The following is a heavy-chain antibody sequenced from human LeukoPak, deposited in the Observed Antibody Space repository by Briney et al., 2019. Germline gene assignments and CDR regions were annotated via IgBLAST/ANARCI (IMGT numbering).Heavy chain of an antibody. CDR2: IHYSGST. CDR1: GDSISNYY. V-gene: IGHV4-59*01. D-gene: IGHD1-7*01. J-gene: IGHJ4*02. CDR3: ARGIFAEKWELPPGSFDY. Sequence: SETLFLTCTVSGDSISNYYWSWIRQPPGQGLEWIGYIHYSGSTDNNPSLKSRVTISIDTSKNQFSLKLRSVTATDTAVYFCARGIFAEKWELPPGSFDYWGQGTLVTVSS.